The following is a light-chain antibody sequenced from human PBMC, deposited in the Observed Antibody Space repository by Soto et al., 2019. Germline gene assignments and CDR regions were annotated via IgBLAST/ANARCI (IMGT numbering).Light chain of an antibody. CDR3: QQYGSSPRT. V-gene: IGKV3-20*01. J-gene: IGKJ1*01. CDR1: QSVSSSY. Sequence: IVLSQSPSTLSLSHGERATLSCRDSQSVSSSYLAWYQQKPGQAPRLLIYGASSRATGIPDRFSGSGSGTDFTLTISRLEPEDFAVYYCQQYGSSPRTFGQGTKVDIK. CDR2: GAS.